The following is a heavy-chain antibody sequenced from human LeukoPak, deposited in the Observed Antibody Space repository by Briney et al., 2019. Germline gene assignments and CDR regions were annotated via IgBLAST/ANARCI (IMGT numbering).Heavy chain of an antibody. CDR1: GFTFSSYA. V-gene: IGHV3-23*01. Sequence: GGSLRLSCAASGFTFSSYAMSWVRQAQGKGLEWVSAISGSGGSTYYADSVKGRFTISRDNSKNTLYLQMNSLRAEDTAVYYCARDRGDTSFDYWGQGTLVTVSS. CDR2: ISGSGGST. CDR3: ARDRGDTSFDY. D-gene: IGHD3-10*01. J-gene: IGHJ4*02.